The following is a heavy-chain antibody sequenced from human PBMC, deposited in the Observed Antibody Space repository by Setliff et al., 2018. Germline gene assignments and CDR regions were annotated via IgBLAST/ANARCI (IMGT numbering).Heavy chain of an antibody. V-gene: IGHV3-7*01. D-gene: IGHD3-22*01. CDR3: ASTAHYDSSGYPRNLYYYGMDV. CDR1: GFTFSSYW. J-gene: IGHJ6*02. CDR2: IKQDGSEK. Sequence: GGSLRLSCAASGFTFSSYWMSWVRQAPGKGLEWVANIKQDGSEKYYVDSVKGRFTISRDNAKKSVYLQMNSLRAEDTAVYYCASTAHYDSSGYPRNLYYYGMDVWGQGTTVTVSS.